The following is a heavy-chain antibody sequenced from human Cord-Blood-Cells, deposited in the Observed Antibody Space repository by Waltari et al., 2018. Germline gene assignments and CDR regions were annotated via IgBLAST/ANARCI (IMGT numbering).Heavy chain of an antibody. J-gene: IGHJ4*02. CDR1: GGSFSGYY. Sequence: QVQLQQWGAGLLKPSETLSLTCAVYGGSFSGYYWSWIRQPPGKGLEWIGEINHRGSTNYNPSLKSRVTISVDTSKNQFSLKLSSVTAADTAVDYCARGLAIAAAGNRGLGYWGQGTLVTVSS. CDR3: ARGLAIAAAGNRGLGY. CDR2: INHRGST. D-gene: IGHD6-13*01. V-gene: IGHV4-34*01.